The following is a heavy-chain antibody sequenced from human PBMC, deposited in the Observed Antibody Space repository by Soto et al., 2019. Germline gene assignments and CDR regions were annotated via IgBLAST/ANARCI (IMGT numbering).Heavy chain of an antibody. J-gene: IGHJ5*02. CDR3: AKNQGVELVPLATVDWFDP. Sequence: GGSLRLSCAASGFIFENFGMSWVRQAPGKGLEWISSISGSGFKKYCADSVKGRFTISRDNSKSTVYLELNNLSAEDTAVYHCAKNQGVELVPLATVDWFDPWGQGSVVTVSS. V-gene: IGHV3-23*01. CDR1: GFIFENFG. CDR2: ISGSGFKK. D-gene: IGHD1-26*01.